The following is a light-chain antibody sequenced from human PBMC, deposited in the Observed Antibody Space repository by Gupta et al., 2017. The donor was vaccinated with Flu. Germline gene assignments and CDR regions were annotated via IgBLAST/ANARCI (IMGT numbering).Light chain of an antibody. V-gene: IGKV2-30*01. J-gene: IGKJ2*02. CDR2: EVS. CDR1: QSLVYSDGNTY. Sequence: PVTLGQPASISCRSSQSLVYSDGNTYLNWFQQRPGQAPRRIIYEVSNRDYGVPDRFSGSGSGNDFTLKSSRGEDEDVGVYYGNKGKHPWTFGQGTMMEIK. CDR3: NKGKHPWT.